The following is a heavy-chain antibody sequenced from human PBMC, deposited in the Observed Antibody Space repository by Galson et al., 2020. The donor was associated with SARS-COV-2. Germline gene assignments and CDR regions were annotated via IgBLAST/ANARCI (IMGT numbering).Heavy chain of an antibody. D-gene: IGHD2-21*01. V-gene: IGHV1-24*01. CDR1: GYSLKELS. J-gene: IGHJ3*01. Sequence: ASVKVSCKVFGYSLKELSMHWVRQTPGKGLEWMGSFDPEDAETDYAQTFRGRVTMTADTATDTAYMELSSLTFDDTAVYYCSTAPPPIMVVIYALGVWGQGTLVTVSS. CDR2: FDPEDAET. CDR3: STAPPPIMVVIYALGV.